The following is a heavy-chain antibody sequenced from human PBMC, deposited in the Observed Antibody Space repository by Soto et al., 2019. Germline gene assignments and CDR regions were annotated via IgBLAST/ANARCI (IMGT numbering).Heavy chain of an antibody. D-gene: IGHD2-2*01. CDR2: ISGSGGST. Sequence: EVQLLESGGGLVQPGGSLRLSCAASGFTFSSYAMSWVRQAPGKGLEWVSAISGSGGSTYYADSVKGRFTISRDNSKNTLYLQMNSLRAEDTAVYYCAKDIVVVPAAILGYFDYWGQGTLVTVSS. CDR3: AKDIVVVPAAILGYFDY. V-gene: IGHV3-23*01. CDR1: GFTFSSYA. J-gene: IGHJ4*02.